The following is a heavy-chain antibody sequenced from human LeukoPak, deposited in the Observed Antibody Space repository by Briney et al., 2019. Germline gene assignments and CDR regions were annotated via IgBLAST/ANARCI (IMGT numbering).Heavy chain of an antibody. CDR2: IYYSGST. D-gene: IGHD2-15*01. Sequence: PSETLSLTCTVSGGSISIGSYCWGWIRQPPGKGLEWIGNIYYSGSTYYNPSLKSRVTISVDTSKNQFSLKLSSVTDADTGVYYCAGEVGAAALGYWGQGTLVTVSS. V-gene: IGHV4-39*02. CDR3: AGEVGAAALGY. J-gene: IGHJ4*02. CDR1: GGSISIGSYC.